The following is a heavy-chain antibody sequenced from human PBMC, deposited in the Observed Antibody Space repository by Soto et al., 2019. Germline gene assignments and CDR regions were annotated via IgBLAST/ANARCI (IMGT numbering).Heavy chain of an antibody. V-gene: IGHV1-46*01. CDR3: AREFNEGDYRDYTETNWFDP. CDR1: GYTFTSYY. Sequence: ASVKVSCKASGYTFTSYYMHWVRQAPGQGLEWMGIINPSGGSTSYAQKFQGRVTMTRDTSTSTVYMELSSLRSEDTAVYYCAREFNEGDYRDYTETNWFDPWGQGTLVTVSS. J-gene: IGHJ5*02. D-gene: IGHD4-17*01. CDR2: INPSGGST.